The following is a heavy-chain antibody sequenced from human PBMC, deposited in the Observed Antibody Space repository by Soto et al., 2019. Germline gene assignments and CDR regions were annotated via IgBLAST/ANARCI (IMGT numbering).Heavy chain of an antibody. CDR3: TTAPQRALTDDSARF. Sequence: EVQLVESGGGLVKPGGSLRLSCAVSGFTLSSAWMNWVRQAPGKGLEWVGRIKSKTYGGTTDYAAPVKARFTISLDDSKNTLYLQMESLKPEDTAVYYWTTAPQRALTDDSARFWGQGTLVTVSS. V-gene: IGHV3-15*07. J-gene: IGHJ4*02. D-gene: IGHD3-22*01. CDR2: IKSKTYGGTT. CDR1: GFTLSSAW.